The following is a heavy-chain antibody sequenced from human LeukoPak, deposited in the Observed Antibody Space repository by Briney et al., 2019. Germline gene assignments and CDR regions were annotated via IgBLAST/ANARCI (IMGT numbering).Heavy chain of an antibody. CDR3: AREAIGTTKSDDAFDI. Sequence: GGSLRLPCAATGLTFSNFPMHWVRQAPGKGLEWVAVISYDGNTKYYADSVKGRFAITRDNSKNTLLLQMNSLRAEDTAVYYCAREAIGTTKSDDAFDIWGQGTMVTVSS. J-gene: IGHJ3*02. CDR2: ISYDGNTK. CDR1: GLTFSNFP. V-gene: IGHV3-30*09. D-gene: IGHD1-1*01.